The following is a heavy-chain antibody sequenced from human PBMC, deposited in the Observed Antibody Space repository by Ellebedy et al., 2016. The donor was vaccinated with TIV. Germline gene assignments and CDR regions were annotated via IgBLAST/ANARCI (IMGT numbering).Heavy chain of an antibody. V-gene: IGHV1-46*01. J-gene: IGHJ6*02. CDR3: ARVLGGSFTHYYYGMDV. CDR1: GYTFTSYY. Sequence: AASVKVSCKASGYTFTSYYMHWVRQAPGQGLEWMGIINPSGGSTSYAQKFQGRVTITADKSTSTAYMELSSLRSEDTAVYYCARVLGGSFTHYYYGMDVWGQGTTVTVSS. D-gene: IGHD1-26*01. CDR2: INPSGGST.